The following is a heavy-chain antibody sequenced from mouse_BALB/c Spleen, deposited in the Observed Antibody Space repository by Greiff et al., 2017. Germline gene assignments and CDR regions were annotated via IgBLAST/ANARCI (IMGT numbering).Heavy chain of an antibody. D-gene: IGHD2-14*01. CDR1: ASSFTGYY. V-gene: IGHV1-31*01. CDR3: ARWVRGFDD. J-gene: IGHJ2*01. CDR2: INPYNGAT. Sequence: VQLQQSGPELVKPGASVKISCKASASSFTGYYMHWVKQSHVKSLEWIGRINPYNGATSYNQNFKDKASLTVDKSSSTAYMELHSLTSEDSAVYDCARWVRGFDDWGQGTTLTVSS.